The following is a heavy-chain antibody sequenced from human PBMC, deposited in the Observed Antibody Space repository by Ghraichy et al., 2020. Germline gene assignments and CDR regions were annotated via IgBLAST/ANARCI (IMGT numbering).Heavy chain of an antibody. Sequence: SGPTLVKPTQTLTLTCTFSGFSLSTSGVGVGWIRQPPGKALEWLALIYWDDDKRYSPSLKSRLTITKDTSKNQVVLTMTNMDPVDTATYYCAHRRRVRVPTVVTFDYWGQGTLVTVSS. V-gene: IGHV2-5*02. D-gene: IGHD4-23*01. CDR2: IYWDDDK. CDR3: AHRRRVRVPTVVTFDY. J-gene: IGHJ4*02. CDR1: GFSLSTSGVG.